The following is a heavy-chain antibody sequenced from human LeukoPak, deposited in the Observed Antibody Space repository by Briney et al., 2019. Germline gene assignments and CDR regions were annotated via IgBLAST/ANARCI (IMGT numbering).Heavy chain of an antibody. D-gene: IGHD6-19*01. Sequence: GGSLRLSCAASGFTFSNAWMSWVRQAPGKGLEWVGRIKSKTDGGTTDYAAPVKGRFTISRDDSKNTLYLQMNSLKTEDTAVYYCARGDENGEQWLGYWGQGTLVTVSS. CDR3: ARGDENGEQWLGY. CDR1: GFTFSNAW. J-gene: IGHJ4*02. CDR2: IKSKTDGGTT. V-gene: IGHV3-15*01.